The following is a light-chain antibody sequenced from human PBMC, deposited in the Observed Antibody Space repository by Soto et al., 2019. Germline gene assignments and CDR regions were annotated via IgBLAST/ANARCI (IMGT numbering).Light chain of an antibody. CDR3: QQYNSYPLT. CDR1: QSSSSW. CDR2: DAF. V-gene: IGKV1-5*01. J-gene: IGKJ4*01. Sequence: DIQMTQSPSTLSADVGVRVTITCRASQSSSSWVAWYQQKPGQAPKLLIYDAFSLESGVPSRFSGSGSGTEFTLTISSLQSDDFANYYCQQYNSYPLTFGGGNQVEI.